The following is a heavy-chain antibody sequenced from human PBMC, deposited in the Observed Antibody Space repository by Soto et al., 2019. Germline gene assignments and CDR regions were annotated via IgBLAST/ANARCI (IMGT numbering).Heavy chain of an antibody. D-gene: IGHD2-21*02. CDR2: IYSGGST. Sequence: EVQLVESGGGLIQPGGSLRLSCAASGFTVSSNYMSWVRQAPGKGLEWVSVIYSGGSTYYADSVKGRCTISRDNSKNTLYLQMNSLRAEDTAVYYCARGYGGNSENAFEIWGQGTMVTVSS. CDR1: GFTVSSNY. V-gene: IGHV3-53*01. J-gene: IGHJ3*02. CDR3: ARGYGGNSENAFEI.